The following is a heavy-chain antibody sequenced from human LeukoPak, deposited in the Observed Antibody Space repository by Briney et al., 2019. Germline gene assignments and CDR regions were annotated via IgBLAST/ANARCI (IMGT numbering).Heavy chain of an antibody. V-gene: IGHV3-48*01. Sequence: SGGSLRLSCAASAFTFSDYSMNWVRQAPGKGLEWISYNSGRSSTIYYADSVRGRFTISRDNARNSMYLQMNSLRAEDTAVYYCARDRLTSGSNCFDYWGQGTLVTVSS. CDR2: NSGRSSTI. J-gene: IGHJ4*02. D-gene: IGHD1-26*01. CDR1: AFTFSDYS. CDR3: ARDRLTSGSNCFDY.